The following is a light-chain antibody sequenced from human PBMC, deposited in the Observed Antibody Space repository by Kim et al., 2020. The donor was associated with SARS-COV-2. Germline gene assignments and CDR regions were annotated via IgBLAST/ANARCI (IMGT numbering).Light chain of an antibody. Sequence: QSALTQPASVSGSPGQSITLSCTGTSSDIGGYDYVSWYQQYPGQAPRLIIYDVRNRPSGISSHFSGSKSGNTASLTISGLHTDDEADYYCSSYSASGAYILFGGGTQLTVL. CDR3: SSYSASGAYIL. CDR1: SSDIGGYDY. V-gene: IGLV2-14*03. J-gene: IGLJ2*01. CDR2: DVR.